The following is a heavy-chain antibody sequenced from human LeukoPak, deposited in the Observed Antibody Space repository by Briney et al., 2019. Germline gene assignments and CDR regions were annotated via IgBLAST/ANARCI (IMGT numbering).Heavy chain of an antibody. CDR3: ATMTRRGKYHFDN. J-gene: IGHJ4*02. V-gene: IGHV4-59*08. CDR2: MYYSGNT. D-gene: IGHD3-22*01. Sequence: PSETLSLTCTVSAGSINTYYWSWIRQPPGKGLEWIGYMYYSGNTNYNPSLKSRVTMSADTSKNQFSLRLGSVTAADTAVYYCATMTRRGKYHFDNWGQGTLVSVSS. CDR1: AGSINTYY.